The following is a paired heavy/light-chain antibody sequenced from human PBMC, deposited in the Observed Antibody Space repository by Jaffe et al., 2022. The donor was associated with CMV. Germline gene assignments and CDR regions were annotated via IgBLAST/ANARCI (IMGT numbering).Light chain of an antibody. CDR2: GVS. Sequence: QSVLTQPPSVSGAPGQRVTISCTGSSSNIGAGYDVHWYQQLPGTAPKLLIYGVSNRPSGVPDRFSGSKSGTSASLAITGLQAEDEADYYCQSYDSSLSGYVFGTGTKVTVL. J-gene: IGLJ1*01. CDR3: QSYDSSLSGYV. V-gene: IGLV1-40*01. CDR1: SSNIGAGYD.
Heavy chain of an antibody. D-gene: IGHD4-4*01. CDR3: AKKYSNYVDWIDY. CDR2: ISNDGSNR. J-gene: IGHJ4*02. V-gene: IGHV3-30*18. Sequence: QVQLVESGGGVVQPGRSLRLSCAASGFTFSSFGMHWVRQAPGKGLEWVAVISNDGSNRDYADSVKGRFTISRDNSKNTLFLQMNSLRAEDTAVYYCAKKYSNYVDWIDYWGQGTLVTVSS. CDR1: GFTFSSFG.